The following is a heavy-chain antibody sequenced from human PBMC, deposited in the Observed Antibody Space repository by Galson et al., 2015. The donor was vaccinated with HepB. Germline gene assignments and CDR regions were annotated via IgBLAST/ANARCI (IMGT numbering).Heavy chain of an antibody. CDR3: AKGYGLFDL. CDR1: GFTFGSTA. J-gene: IGHJ5*02. D-gene: IGHD4-17*01. Sequence: SLRLSCAASGFTFGSTAMTWVRQAPGKGLEWVSGISGNGASTFYADSVKGRFTISRDHSKNTLSFQMSSLRTEDTAVYYCAKGYGLFDLWGPGTLVTVSS. V-gene: IGHV3-23*01. CDR2: ISGNGAST.